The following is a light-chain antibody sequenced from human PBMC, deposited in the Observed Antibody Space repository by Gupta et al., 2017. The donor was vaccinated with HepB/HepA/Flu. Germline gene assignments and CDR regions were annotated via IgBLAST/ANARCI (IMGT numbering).Light chain of an antibody. Sequence: DFQMTQSPSSLSASVGDKIPITCRACQDINNYLAWFQQKPGKAPKSLIYGASSMDAGVPSKFSGSGSGTDFTLTISSLQPEDFAAYYCQQYDRHPLTFGRGTKVEI. CDR2: GAS. CDR1: QDINNY. V-gene: IGKV1-16*02. CDR3: QQYDRHPLT. J-gene: IGKJ4*01.